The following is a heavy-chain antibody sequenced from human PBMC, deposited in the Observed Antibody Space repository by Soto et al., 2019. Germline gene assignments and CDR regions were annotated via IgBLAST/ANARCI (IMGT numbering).Heavy chain of an antibody. J-gene: IGHJ4*02. CDR3: ARYFSARRGYIKCFDY. CDR2: ISSSGSTI. CDR1: GFTFSSYE. V-gene: IGHV3-48*03. D-gene: IGHD3-3*01. Sequence: EVQLVESGGGLVQPGGSLRLSCAASGFTFSSYEMNWVRQAPGKGLEWVSYISSSGSTIYYADSVKGRFTISRDNAKNSLYLQMNSLRAEDTAVYYCARYFSARRGYIKCFDYWGQGTLVTVSS.